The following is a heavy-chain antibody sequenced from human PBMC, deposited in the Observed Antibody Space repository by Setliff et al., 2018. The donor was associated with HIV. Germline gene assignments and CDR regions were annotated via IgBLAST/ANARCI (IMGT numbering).Heavy chain of an antibody. CDR1: GFTFGDYD. Sequence: GGSLRLSCTASGFTFGDYDMSWVRQAPGKGLEWVGFIRSKAYGGTTEYAASVKGRFTISRDDSKSIAYLQMNSLKTEDTAVYYCTRARYPSYYDYVWGSHPFDYWGQGTLVTVSS. CDR3: TRARYPSYYDYVWGSHPFDY. CDR2: IRSKAYGGTT. D-gene: IGHD3-16*01. V-gene: IGHV3-49*04. J-gene: IGHJ4*02.